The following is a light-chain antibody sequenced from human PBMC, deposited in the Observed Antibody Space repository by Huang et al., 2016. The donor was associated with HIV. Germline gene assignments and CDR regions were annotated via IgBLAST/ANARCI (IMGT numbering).Light chain of an antibody. Sequence: DIVMTQTPLSLSVTPVQQASISCKSSQSLLHSDGKTYLYWYLQKQGQPPKLLIYEGSNRFSGVPERFSGSGSGTDFTLKISRVEAEDVGVYYCMQIIQLPYTFGQGTKLEIK. J-gene: IGKJ2*01. V-gene: IGKV2D-29*01. CDR1: QSLLHSDGKTY. CDR2: EGS. CDR3: MQIIQLPYT.